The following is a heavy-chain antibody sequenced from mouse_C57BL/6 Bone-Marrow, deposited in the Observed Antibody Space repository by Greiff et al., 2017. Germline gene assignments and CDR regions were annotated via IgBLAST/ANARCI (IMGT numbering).Heavy chain of an antibody. J-gene: IGHJ3*01. CDR1: GYTFTSYW. CDR3: VHNLERGWFAN. V-gene: IGHV1-69*01. CDR2: IDPSDSYT. Sequence: VQLQQPGAELVMPGASVKLSCKASGYTFTSYWMHWVKQRPGQGLEWIGEIDPSDSYTNYNQKFKGKSTLTVDKSSSTAYMQLSSLTSEDSAVYYCVHNLERGWFANWGQGTLVTVSA.